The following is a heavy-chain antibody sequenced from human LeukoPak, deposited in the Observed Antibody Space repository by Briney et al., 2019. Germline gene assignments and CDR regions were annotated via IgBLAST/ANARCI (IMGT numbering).Heavy chain of an antibody. CDR1: GYTLTTYA. CDR3: ARDGWIASYNWFDP. V-gene: IGHV7-4-1*02. J-gene: IGHJ5*02. Sequence: ASVKVSCKASGYTLTTYAMNWVRQAPGQGLEWMGWINTNTGNPVYAQGFTGRFLFSLDTSVNTAYLQISSLKADDTAVYYCARDGWIASYNWFDPWGQGTLVTVSS. CDR2: INTNTGNP. D-gene: IGHD6-19*01.